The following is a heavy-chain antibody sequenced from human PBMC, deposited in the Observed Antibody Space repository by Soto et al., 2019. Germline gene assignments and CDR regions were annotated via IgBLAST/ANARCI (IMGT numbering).Heavy chain of an antibody. J-gene: IGHJ6*02. D-gene: IGHD1-7*01. CDR1: GFTFSSYG. CDR3: AKDLELLSYYGMDV. CDR2: ISYDGSNK. V-gene: IGHV3-30*18. Sequence: GGSLRLSCAASGFTFSSYGMHWVRQAPGKGLEWVAVISYDGSNKYYADSVKGRFTISRDNSKNTLYLQMNSLRAEDTAVYYCAKDLELLSYYGMDVWGQGTTVTAP.